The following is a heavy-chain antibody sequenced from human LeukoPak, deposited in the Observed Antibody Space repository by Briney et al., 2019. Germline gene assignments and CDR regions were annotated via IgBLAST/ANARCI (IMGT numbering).Heavy chain of an antibody. CDR2: IWYDASNE. J-gene: IGHJ4*02. D-gene: IGHD5-24*01. CDR1: GFTFSTYG. Sequence: GGSLRLSCAASGFTFSTYGMHWVRQAPGKGLEWVAVIWYDASNEYYADSVKGRFTVSRDNAKNSLYLQMSSLRAEDTAVYYCARDRGYYFDYWGQEILVTVSS. CDR3: ARDRGYYFDY. V-gene: IGHV3-33*01.